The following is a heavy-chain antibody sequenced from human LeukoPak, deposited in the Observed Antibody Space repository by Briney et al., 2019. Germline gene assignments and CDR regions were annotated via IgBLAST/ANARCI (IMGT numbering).Heavy chain of an antibody. CDR3: ARGRVMWAP. V-gene: IGHV4-59*02. CDR1: GGSVSNYY. D-gene: IGHD1-26*01. J-gene: IGHJ5*02. CDR2: IYYTET. Sequence: SETLSLTCTVSGGSVSNYYWSWIRQSPGKGLEWIGYIYYTETSYNPSLKSRVTISADTSKNQFSLNLNSVTAADTAVYYCARGRVMWAPWGQGTLVTVSS.